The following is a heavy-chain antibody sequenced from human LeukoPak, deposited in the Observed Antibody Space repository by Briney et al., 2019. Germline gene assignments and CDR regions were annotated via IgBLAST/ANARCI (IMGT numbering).Heavy chain of an antibody. D-gene: IGHD3-10*01. CDR2: INPNSGGT. CDR3: ARGRGLLWFGELSAIGNWFDP. V-gene: IGHV1-2*02. CDR1: GYTFTGYY. Sequence: GASVKVSCKASGYTFTGYYMHWVRQAPGQGLEWMGWINPNSGGTNYAQEFQGRVTMTRDTSISTAYMELSRLRSDDTAVYYCARGRGLLWFGELSAIGNWFDPWGQGTLVTVSS. J-gene: IGHJ5*02.